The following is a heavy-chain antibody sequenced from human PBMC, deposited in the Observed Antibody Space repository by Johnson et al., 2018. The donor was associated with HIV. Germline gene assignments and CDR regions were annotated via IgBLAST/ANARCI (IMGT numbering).Heavy chain of an antibody. V-gene: IGHV3-11*04. Sequence: QVQLVESGGGVVQPGGSLRLSCAASGFTVSSNYMSWVRQAPGKGLEWVSYISSDGSTVYYADSVKGRFTISRDNAKNSLYLQMNSLRAEDTAVYFCAREMVGARGIVDAFDIWGQGTMVTVSS. CDR2: ISSDGSTV. D-gene: IGHD1-26*01. J-gene: IGHJ3*02. CDR3: AREMVGARGIVDAFDI. CDR1: GFTVSSNY.